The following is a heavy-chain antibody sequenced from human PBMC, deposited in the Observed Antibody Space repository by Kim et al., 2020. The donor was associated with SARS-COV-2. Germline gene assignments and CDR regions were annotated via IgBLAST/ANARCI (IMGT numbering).Heavy chain of an antibody. CDR2: ISYDGSNK. CDR3: ARTGAKVDYGMDV. CDR1: GFTFSSYA. V-gene: IGHV3-30-3*01. J-gene: IGHJ6*02. D-gene: IGHD4-17*01. Sequence: GGSLRLSCAASGFTFSSYAMHWVRQAPGKGLEWVAVISYDGSNKYYADSVKGRFTISRDNSKNTLYLQMNSLRAEDTAVYYCARTGAKVDYGMDVWGQGTTVTVSS.